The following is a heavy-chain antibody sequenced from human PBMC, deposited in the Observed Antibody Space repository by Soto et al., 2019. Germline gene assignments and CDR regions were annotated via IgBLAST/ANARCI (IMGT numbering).Heavy chain of an antibody. Sequence: VQLVQSGAEVKQPGSSVKVSCKASGGTFSSYAISWVRQAPGQGLEWMGGIIPIFGTANYAQKFQGRVTITADESTSTAYMELSSLRSEDTAVYYCARDRADYYGSTVYYYYGMDVWGQGTTVTVSS. D-gene: IGHD3-10*01. CDR3: ARDRADYYGSTVYYYYGMDV. CDR2: IIPIFGTA. CDR1: GGTFSSYA. J-gene: IGHJ6*02. V-gene: IGHV1-69*01.